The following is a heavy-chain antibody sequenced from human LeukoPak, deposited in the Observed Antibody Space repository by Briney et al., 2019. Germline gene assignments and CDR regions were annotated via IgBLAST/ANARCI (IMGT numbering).Heavy chain of an antibody. V-gene: IGHV3-23*01. CDR3: AKLGTRGFYFDY. CDR1: GFTFSSYA. CDR2: ISGSGGST. D-gene: IGHD3-16*01. Sequence: GGSLRLSCAASGFTFSSYAMSWVRQAPGKGLEWVSTISGSGGSTYYADSVKGRFTISGDNSKNTLYLQMNSLRAEDTAVYYCAKLGTRGFYFDYWGQGTLVTVSS. J-gene: IGHJ4*02.